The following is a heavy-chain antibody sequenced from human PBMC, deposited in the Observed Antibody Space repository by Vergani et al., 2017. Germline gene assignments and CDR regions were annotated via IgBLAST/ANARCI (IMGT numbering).Heavy chain of an antibody. CDR2: IYYSGST. CDR3: ARGIVVVPALVDY. Sequence: QLQLQESGPGLVKPSETLSLTCIVSGGSISSSSYYWGWIRQPPGKGLEWIGSIYYSGSTYYNPSLKSRVTISVDTSKNQFSLKLSSVTAADTAVYYCARGIVVVPALVDYWGQGTLVTVSS. J-gene: IGHJ4*02. D-gene: IGHD2-2*01. CDR1: GGSISSSSYY. V-gene: IGHV4-39*07.